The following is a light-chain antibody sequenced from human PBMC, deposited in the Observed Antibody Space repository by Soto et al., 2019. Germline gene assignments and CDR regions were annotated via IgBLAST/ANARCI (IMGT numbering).Light chain of an antibody. CDR2: SNS. CDR3: AAWDDSLNGPHVV. V-gene: IGLV1-44*01. J-gene: IGLJ2*01. CDR1: SSNIGSNT. Sequence: QSVLTQPPSASGTPGQRVTFSCSGSSSNIGSNTVNWYQQLPGTAPKLLIYSNSQRPSGVPDRFSGSKSGTSASLAISGLQAEDEADYYCAAWDDSLNGPHVVFGGGTKVTVL.